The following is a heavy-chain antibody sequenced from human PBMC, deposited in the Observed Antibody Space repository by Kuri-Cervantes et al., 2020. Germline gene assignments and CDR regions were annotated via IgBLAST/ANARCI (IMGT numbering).Heavy chain of an antibody. D-gene: IGHD6-13*01. CDR1: GGSISSGGYS. CDR2: IYHSGST. Sequence: SETLSLTCAVSGGSISSGGYSWSWIRQPPGKGLEWIGYIYHSGSTYYNPSLKSRVTISVDTSKNQFSLKLSSVTAADTAVYYCARCDDRLYSSSWYLDVWGQGTTVTVSS. V-gene: IGHV4-30-2*01. J-gene: IGHJ6*02. CDR3: ARCDDRLYSSSWYLDV.